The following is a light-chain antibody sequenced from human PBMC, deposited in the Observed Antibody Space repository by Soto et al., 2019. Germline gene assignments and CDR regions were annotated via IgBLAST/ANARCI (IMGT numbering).Light chain of an antibody. CDR2: DAS. CDR3: QQSSDWPPIT. Sequence: EIVLTQSPATLSFSPGDRATLSCRASQSVSTFLAWYQQKPGQAPRLLIYDASNRASGIPDRFSGSGSGTDFTLTISRLEPEDFAIYYCQQSSDWPPITFGQGTRREIK. CDR1: QSVSTF. J-gene: IGKJ5*01. V-gene: IGKV3-11*01.